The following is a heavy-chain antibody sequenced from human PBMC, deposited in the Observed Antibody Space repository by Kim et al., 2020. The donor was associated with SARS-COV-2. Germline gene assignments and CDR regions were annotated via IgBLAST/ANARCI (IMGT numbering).Heavy chain of an antibody. Sequence: SVKGRFTISRDSSKNTLYLQMNSVGVEDTAVYYCTRDGGLYSGGYYDFAYWGQGTLVTVSS. J-gene: IGHJ4*02. CDR3: TRDGGLYSGGYYDFAY. D-gene: IGHD1-26*01. V-gene: IGHV3-66*01.